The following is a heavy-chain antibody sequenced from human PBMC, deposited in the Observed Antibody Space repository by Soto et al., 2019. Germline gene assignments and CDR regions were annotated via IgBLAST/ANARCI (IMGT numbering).Heavy chain of an antibody. D-gene: IGHD6-13*01. CDR2: INPKSGGT. V-gene: IGHV1-2*04. J-gene: IGHJ6*02. Sequence: QVQVVQAGAEVKKPGASVKVSCKASGNTFTAYYMHWVRRAPGQGHEWMGWINPKSGGTNYAQKFQGWVTMTRDTSSNTGYMELSRLRSDDTAGYYCATAAAAAGGGGYYGMDGWGQGTTVTVS. CDR1: GNTFTAYY. CDR3: ATAAAAAGGGGYYGMDG.